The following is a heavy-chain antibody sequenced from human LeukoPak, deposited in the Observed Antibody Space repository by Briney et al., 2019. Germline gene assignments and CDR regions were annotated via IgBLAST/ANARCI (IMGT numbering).Heavy chain of an antibody. D-gene: IGHD2-2*01. CDR1: GYTFTRYG. Sequence: ASVKVSCKASGYTFTRYGISWVRQAPGQGLEWMGWISAYNGNTNYAQKLQGRVTMTTDTSTSTAYMELRSLRSDDTAVYYCARGGDAVVPAAIFDYWGQGTLVTVSS. V-gene: IGHV1-18*01. J-gene: IGHJ4*02. CDR2: ISAYNGNT. CDR3: ARGGDAVVPAAIFDY.